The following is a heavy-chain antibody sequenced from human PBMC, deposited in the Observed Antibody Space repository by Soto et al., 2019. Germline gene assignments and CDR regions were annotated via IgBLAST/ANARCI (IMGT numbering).Heavy chain of an antibody. J-gene: IGHJ3*02. CDR1: GYSFTSYW. CDR2: IYPGDSDT. V-gene: IGHV5-51*01. D-gene: IGHD3-22*01. Sequence: GESLKISCKGSGYSFTSYWIGWVRQMPGKGLEWMGIIYPGDSDTRYSPSFQGQVTISADKSISTAYLQWSSLKASDTAMYYCARWQLKYYYDSSGYYPDAFDIWGQGTMVTVS. CDR3: ARWQLKYYYDSSGYYPDAFDI.